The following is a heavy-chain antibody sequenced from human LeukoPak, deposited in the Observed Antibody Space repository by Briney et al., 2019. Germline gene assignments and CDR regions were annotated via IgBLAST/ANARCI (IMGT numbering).Heavy chain of an antibody. CDR3: TRHPAEGDY. D-gene: IGHD2-15*01. J-gene: IGHJ4*02. Sequence: GGSLRLSCAASGFTFSDFYMSWIRQAPGKGLESVSYISGSSSNINYADSVKGRFTISRDNAKNSLYLQMSSLRAEDTAVYYCTRHPAEGDYWGQGTLVTVSS. CDR2: ISGSSSNI. CDR1: GFTFSDFY. V-gene: IGHV3-11*03.